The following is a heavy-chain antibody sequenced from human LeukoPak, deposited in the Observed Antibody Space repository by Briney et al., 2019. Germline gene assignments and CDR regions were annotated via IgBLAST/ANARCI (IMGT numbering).Heavy chain of an antibody. CDR2: ISSTSKYI. V-gene: IGHV3-21*01. CDR1: EFTFSSYN. J-gene: IGHJ4*02. D-gene: IGHD3-9*01. Sequence: GGSLRLSCAASEFTFSSYNMNWVRQAPGKGLEWVSSISSTSKYIYYADSVKGRFTISRDNAKNSLYLQMNSLRAEDTAVYYCARGLRYFDRTDYWGQGTLVTVSS. CDR3: ARGLRYFDRTDY.